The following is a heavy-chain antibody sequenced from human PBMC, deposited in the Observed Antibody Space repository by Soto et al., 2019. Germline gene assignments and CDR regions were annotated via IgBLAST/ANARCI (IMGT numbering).Heavy chain of an antibody. Sequence: EEQLVESGGGLVQPGGSLRLSCEASGFTFSSYAVHWVRQAPGKGLEYVSAISDNGGTTYYANSVRGRFTISRDNSKNTLYLQMGSLRTEDMAVYYCARDHGYSYGYGDLWGQGTLVTVSS. CDR1: GFTFSSYA. D-gene: IGHD5-18*01. CDR2: ISDNGGTT. V-gene: IGHV3-64*01. CDR3: ARDHGYSYGYGDL. J-gene: IGHJ5*02.